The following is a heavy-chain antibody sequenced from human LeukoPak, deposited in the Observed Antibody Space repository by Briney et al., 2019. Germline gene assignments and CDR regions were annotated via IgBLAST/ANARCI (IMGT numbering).Heavy chain of an antibody. D-gene: IGHD6-13*01. J-gene: IGHJ4*02. CDR2: IKQDGSEK. CDR3: ARAKGAAGTYLFDY. Sequence: GGSLRLSCAASRFTFITYWMSWVRQAPGKGLEWVANIKQDGSEKYYVGSVKGRFTISRDNAKNSLYLQMNSLRVEDTAVYYCARAKGAAGTYLFDYWGQGTLVTVSS. V-gene: IGHV3-7*03. CDR1: RFTFITYW.